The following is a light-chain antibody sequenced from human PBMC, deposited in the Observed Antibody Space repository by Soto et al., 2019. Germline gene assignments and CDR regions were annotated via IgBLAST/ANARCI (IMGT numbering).Light chain of an antibody. CDR2: KAS. J-gene: IGKJ1*01. CDR3: QQYNSYSWT. Sequence: DIQMTQSPSPLSASVGDRVTITCRASQSISSWLAWYQQKPGKAPKLLIYKASSLESGVPSRFSRSGTGTEFTLTISSLQPDDVSTYYCQQYNSYSWTCGQGTKVEIK. V-gene: IGKV1-5*03. CDR1: QSISSW.